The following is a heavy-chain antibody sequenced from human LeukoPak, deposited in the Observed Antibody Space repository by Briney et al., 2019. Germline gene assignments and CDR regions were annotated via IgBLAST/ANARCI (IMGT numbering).Heavy chain of an antibody. CDR1: GGSISSGGYY. Sequence: SETLSLTCTVSGGSISSGGYYWSWIRQPPGKGLEWIGYIYHSGSTYYNPSLKSRVTISVDRSKNQFSLKLSSVTAADTAVYYCARSTSQQLVRYFDCWGQGTLVTVSS. D-gene: IGHD6-13*01. CDR3: ARSTSQQLVRYFDC. V-gene: IGHV4-30-2*01. CDR2: IYHSGST. J-gene: IGHJ4*02.